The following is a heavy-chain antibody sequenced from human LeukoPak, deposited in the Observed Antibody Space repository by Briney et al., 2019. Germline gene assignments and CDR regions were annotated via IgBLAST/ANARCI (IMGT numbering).Heavy chain of an antibody. Sequence: GGSLRLSCAASGFTFSSYSMNWVRQAPGKGLEWISYINSSSSTIYYADSVKGRFTISRDNAKNSLYLQMNSLRAEDTAVYYCARPPTKGYYYYGMDVWGQGTTVTVSS. CDR1: GFTFSSYS. J-gene: IGHJ6*02. V-gene: IGHV3-48*01. CDR3: ARPPTKGYYYYGMDV. D-gene: IGHD5-12*01. CDR2: INSSSSTI.